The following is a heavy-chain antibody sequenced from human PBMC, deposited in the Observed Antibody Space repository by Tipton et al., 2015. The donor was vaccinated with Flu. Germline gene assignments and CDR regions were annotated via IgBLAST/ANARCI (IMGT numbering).Heavy chain of an antibody. CDR2: IYTSGGT. CDR1: GGSISSGSYY. V-gene: IGHV4-61*02. D-gene: IGHD3-16*01. CDR3: ARDSSLISYRYGLDV. Sequence: TLSLTCTVSGGSISSGSYYWSWIRQSAGKGLEWIGRIYTSGGTNYNPSLNSRVSISLDTSKNLFSLNLTSVTAADSAVYYCARDSSLISYRYGLDVWDQGP. J-gene: IGHJ6*02.